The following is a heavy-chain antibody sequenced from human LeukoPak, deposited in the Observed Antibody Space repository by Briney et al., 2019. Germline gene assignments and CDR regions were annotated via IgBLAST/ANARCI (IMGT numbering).Heavy chain of an antibody. D-gene: IGHD3-22*01. V-gene: IGHV4-59*08. CDR3: ARQDVVITMNAFDI. J-gene: IGHJ3*02. CDR1: GGSISSYY. Sequence: SETLSLTCTISGGSISSYYWSWIRQPPGKGLEWIGDIYYSGSTNYNPSLKSRVTISVDTSKNQFSLKLSSVTAADTAVYYCARQDVVITMNAFDIWGQGTMVTVSS. CDR2: IYYSGST.